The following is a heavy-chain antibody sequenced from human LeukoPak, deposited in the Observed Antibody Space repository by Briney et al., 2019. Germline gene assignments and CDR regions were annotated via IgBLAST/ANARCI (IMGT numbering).Heavy chain of an antibody. CDR2: MQYDGSIE. CDR3: ARDRYSGYDSYFDY. V-gene: IGHV3-30*12. D-gene: IGHD5-12*01. CDR1: GFTFSSYD. Sequence: GGSLRLSCAASGFTFSSYDMHWVRQAPGKGLEWVTFMQYDGSIEYYADSVKGRFTMSRDNSKNTLYLQMNSLRAEHTAVYYCARDRYSGYDSYFDYWGQGTLVTVSS. J-gene: IGHJ4*02.